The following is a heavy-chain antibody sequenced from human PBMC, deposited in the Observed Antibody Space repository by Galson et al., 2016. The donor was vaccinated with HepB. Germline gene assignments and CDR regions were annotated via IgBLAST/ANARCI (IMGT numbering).Heavy chain of an antibody. CDR3: ARWSRGTGSSLDF. CDR1: GFKFDDYG. Sequence: SLRLSCAASGFKFDDYGMSWVRQAPGKGLEWVSGINWNGGSTGYVDSVKGRFTISRDNSKNSLFLQMNSLGAEDTAIYYCARWSRGTGSSLDFWGQGTLVTVSS. D-gene: IGHD3-10*01. J-gene: IGHJ4*02. V-gene: IGHV3-20*04. CDR2: INWNGGST.